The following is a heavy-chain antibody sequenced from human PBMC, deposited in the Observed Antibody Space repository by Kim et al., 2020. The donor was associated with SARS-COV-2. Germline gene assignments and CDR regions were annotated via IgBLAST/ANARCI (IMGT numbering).Heavy chain of an antibody. V-gene: IGHV3-23*01. CDR3: AKGRWFGTAAYYYGMDV. Sequence: VNGRFTLTRDNTKNTLYLQMNRLRAEDSAVYYCAKGRWFGTAAYYYGMDVWGQGTTVTVSS. D-gene: IGHD3-10*01. J-gene: IGHJ6*02.